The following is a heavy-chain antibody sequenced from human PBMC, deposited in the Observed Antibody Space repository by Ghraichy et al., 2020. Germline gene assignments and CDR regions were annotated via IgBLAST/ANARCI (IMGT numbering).Heavy chain of an antibody. CDR1: GDSISSSSHY. D-gene: IGHD1-26*01. Sequence: ETLSLTCTVSGDSISSSSHYWGWIRQPPGKGLEWIGSMFYSGGSYYNPSLKSRVTISGDTSKNQFSLKLSSVTAADTAIYYCARHLRYSGSSIDYWGQGTLVSVSS. CDR2: MFYSGGS. CDR3: ARHLRYSGSSIDY. V-gene: IGHV4-39*01. J-gene: IGHJ4*02.